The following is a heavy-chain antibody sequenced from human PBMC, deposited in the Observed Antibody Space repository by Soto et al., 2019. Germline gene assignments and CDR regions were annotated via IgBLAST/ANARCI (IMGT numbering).Heavy chain of an antibody. V-gene: IGHV3-23*01. CDR3: AKARGSIAAAGTYYYYYGMDV. D-gene: IGHD6-13*01. J-gene: IGHJ6*02. CDR1: GFTFSSYA. Sequence: EVQLLESGGGLVQPGGSLRLSCAASGFTFSSYAMSWVRQAPGKGLEWVSAISGSGGSTYYADSVKGRFTISRDNSKNTLYLQMNSLRAEDTAVYYCAKARGSIAAAGTYYYYYGMDVWGQGTTVTVSS. CDR2: ISGSGGST.